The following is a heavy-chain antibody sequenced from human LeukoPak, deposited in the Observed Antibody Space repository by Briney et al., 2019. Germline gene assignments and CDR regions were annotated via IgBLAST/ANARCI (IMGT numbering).Heavy chain of an antibody. Sequence: ASVKVSCKASGYTFTGYYMHWVRQAPGQGLAWMGWINPNSGGTNYAQKFQGRVTMTRDTSISTAYMELSRLRADDTAVYYCARDHCSSTSCYDLDVWGQGTTVTVSS. CDR2: INPNSGGT. D-gene: IGHD2-2*01. V-gene: IGHV1-2*02. J-gene: IGHJ6*02. CDR1: GYTFTGYY. CDR3: ARDHCSSTSCYDLDV.